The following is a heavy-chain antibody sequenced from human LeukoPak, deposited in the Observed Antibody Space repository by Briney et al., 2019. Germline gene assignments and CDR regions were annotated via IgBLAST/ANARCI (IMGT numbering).Heavy chain of an antibody. V-gene: IGHV1-2*02. J-gene: IGHJ3*02. CDR3: ARRVYYYDNSGYYYNAFDI. CDR1: GYTFTDYY. Sequence: ASVKVSCKSSGYTFTDYYMHWVRQAPGQGLEWMGWINPNSGGTSYAQKFQGRVTMTRDTSISTAYMELSRLRSDDTAVYYCARRVYYYDNSGYYYNAFDIWGQGTMVTVSS. CDR2: INPNSGGT. D-gene: IGHD3-22*01.